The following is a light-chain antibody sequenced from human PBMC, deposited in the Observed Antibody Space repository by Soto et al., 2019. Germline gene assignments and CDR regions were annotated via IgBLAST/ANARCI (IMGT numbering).Light chain of an antibody. CDR3: GSYVGSSTVV. CDR2: EVS. V-gene: IGLV2-23*02. Sequence: QSALTQPASVSGSPGQSITISCTGTSSDVGSYNLVSWYQQHPGKAPKLLIYEVSKRPSGVSTRFSGSKSANTASLTISGLKVEEEVDFCCGSYVGSSTVVFGGGTQLTAL. CDR1: SSDVGSYNL. J-gene: IGLJ2*01.